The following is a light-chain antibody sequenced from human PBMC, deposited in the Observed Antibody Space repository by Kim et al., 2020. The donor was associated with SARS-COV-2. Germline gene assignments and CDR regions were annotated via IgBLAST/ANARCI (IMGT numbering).Light chain of an antibody. CDR3: QQYENLPYT. Sequence: DIQMTQSPSSLSTSVGDRVTITCQATQDISNFLNWYQQKPGKAPKLLIYDASTLERGVPSRFTGSGSGTEFTFTISSLQPEDIATYYCQQYENLPYTFGQGIKLEI. J-gene: IGKJ2*01. CDR1: QDISNF. V-gene: IGKV1-33*01. CDR2: DAS.